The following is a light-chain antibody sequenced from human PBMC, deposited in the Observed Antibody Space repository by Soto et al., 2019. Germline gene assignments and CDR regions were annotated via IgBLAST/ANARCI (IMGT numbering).Light chain of an antibody. V-gene: IGKV3-15*01. CDR2: GAS. J-gene: IGKJ1*01. Sequence: EIVMTQSPATLSVSPGEGATLSCRASQSVSSKLAWYQQKPGQAPRLLIYGASTRATGIPARFSGSGSGTEFTLIISSLQSEDFAVYYCQHYNNGPRFGQGTKVDIK. CDR1: QSVSSK. CDR3: QHYNNGPR.